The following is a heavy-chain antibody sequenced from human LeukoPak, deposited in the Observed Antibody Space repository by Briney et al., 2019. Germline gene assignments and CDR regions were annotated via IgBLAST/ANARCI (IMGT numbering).Heavy chain of an antibody. D-gene: IGHD2-2*03. CDR2: IIPIFGTA. J-gene: IGHJ5*02. CDR1: GGTFSSYA. CDR3: ARARLGIVVVPAAIFLDH. Sequence: AASVKVSCKASGGTFSSYAISWVRQAPGQGLEWMGGIIPIFGTANYAQKFQGRVTITADESTSTAYMELSSLRSEDTAVYYCARARLGIVVVPAAIFLDHWGQGTLVTVSS. V-gene: IGHV1-69*01.